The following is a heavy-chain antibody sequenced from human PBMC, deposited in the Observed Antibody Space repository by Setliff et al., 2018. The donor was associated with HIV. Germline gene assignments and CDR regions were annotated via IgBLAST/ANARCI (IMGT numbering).Heavy chain of an antibody. D-gene: IGHD3-22*01. CDR3: ARLTTTYYYDSSAYYHPV. J-gene: IGHJ4*02. CDR1: GVSISNYY. CDR2: MYYSGNT. V-gene: IGHV4-59*12. Sequence: LSLTCTVSGVSISNYYWSWIRQPPGKGLEWIGYMYYSGNTNYNPSLKSRVTISVDTSKNQFSLKLSSVTAADTAVFYCARLTTTYYYDSSAYYHPVWGQGTLVTVSS.